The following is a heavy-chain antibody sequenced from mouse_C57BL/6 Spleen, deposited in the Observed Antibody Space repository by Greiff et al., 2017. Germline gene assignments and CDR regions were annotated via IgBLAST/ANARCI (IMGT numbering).Heavy chain of an antibody. D-gene: IGHD2-2*01. Sequence: ESGPGLVKPSQSLSLTCSVTGYSITSGYYWNWIRQFPGNKLEWMGYISYDGSNNYNPSLKNRISITRDTSKNQFFLKLNSVTTEDTATYYCARDGYPAWFAYWGQGTLVTVSA. J-gene: IGHJ3*01. CDR3: ARDGYPAWFAY. V-gene: IGHV3-6*01. CDR2: ISYDGSN. CDR1: GYSITSGYY.